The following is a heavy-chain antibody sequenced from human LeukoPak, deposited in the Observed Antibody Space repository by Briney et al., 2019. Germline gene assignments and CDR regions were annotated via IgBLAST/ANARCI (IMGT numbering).Heavy chain of an antibody. Sequence: PGGSLRLSCAASGFTFSSYAMHWVRQAPGKGLEWVAVISYDGSNKYYADSVKGRFTISRDNSKNTLYLQMNSLRAEDTAVYYCARDYGALRFLEWLSSYYFDYWGQGTLVTVSS. V-gene: IGHV3-30-3*01. CDR2: ISYDGSNK. J-gene: IGHJ4*02. D-gene: IGHD3-3*01. CDR3: ARDYGALRFLEWLSSYYFDY. CDR1: GFTFSSYA.